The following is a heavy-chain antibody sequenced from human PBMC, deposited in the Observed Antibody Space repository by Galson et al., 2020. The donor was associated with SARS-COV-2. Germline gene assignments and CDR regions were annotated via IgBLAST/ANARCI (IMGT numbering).Heavy chain of an antibody. CDR2: FDPEDGET. CDR1: GYTLTELS. V-gene: IGHV1-24*01. Sequence: ASVKVSCKVSGYTLTELSMHWVRQAPGKGLEWMGGFDPEDGETIYAQKFQGRVNMTEDTSTDTAYMELSSLRSEDTAVYYCATAPSIRGVITSYYYYYGMDVWGQWNTVTVSS. J-gene: IGHJ6*01. CDR3: ATAPSIRGVITSYYYYYGMDV. D-gene: IGHD3-10*01.